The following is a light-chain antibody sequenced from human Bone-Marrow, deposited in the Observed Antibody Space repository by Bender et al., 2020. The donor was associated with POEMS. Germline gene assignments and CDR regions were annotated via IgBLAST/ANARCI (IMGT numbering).Light chain of an antibody. J-gene: IGLJ1*01. V-gene: IGLV2-14*03. CDR3: SSFTNTDTYV. CDR1: SSDIGNYNF. CDR2: DVS. Sequence: QSALTQPASVSGSPGQSITIPCTGTSSDIGNYNFVSWYQQHPDTAPRLLIYDVSHRPSGVSDRFSGSKSGNTASLTISGLQPDDEADYYCSSFTNTDTYVFGAGTKVTVL.